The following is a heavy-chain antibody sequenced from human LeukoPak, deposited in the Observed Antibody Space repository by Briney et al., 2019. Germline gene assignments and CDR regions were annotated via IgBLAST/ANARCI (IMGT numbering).Heavy chain of an antibody. Sequence: GGSLRLSCAASGFIFSSYAMSWVRQAPGKGLEWVSAISGSGGSTYYADSVKGRFTISRDNSKNTLYLQMNSLRAEDTAVYYCAKRMSRGAVAALFDYWGQGTLVTVSS. CDR1: GFIFSSYA. V-gene: IGHV3-23*01. J-gene: IGHJ4*02. D-gene: IGHD6-19*01. CDR3: AKRMSRGAVAALFDY. CDR2: ISGSGGST.